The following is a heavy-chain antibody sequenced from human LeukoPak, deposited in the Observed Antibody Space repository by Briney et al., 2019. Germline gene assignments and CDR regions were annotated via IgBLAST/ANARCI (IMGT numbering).Heavy chain of an antibody. CDR2: VDPEDGET. CDR1: GYTFTDYY. D-gene: IGHD3-3*01. Sequence: GASVKVSCKASGYTFTDYYMHWVQQAPGKGLEWMGRVDPEDGETIYAEKFQGRVTITADTSTDTAYMELSSLRSEDTAVYYCATTVTIFGVEVGFDPWGQGTLVTVSS. J-gene: IGHJ5*02. V-gene: IGHV1-69-2*01. CDR3: ATTVTIFGVEVGFDP.